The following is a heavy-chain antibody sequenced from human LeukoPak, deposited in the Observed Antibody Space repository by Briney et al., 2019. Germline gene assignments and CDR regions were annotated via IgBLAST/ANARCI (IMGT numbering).Heavy chain of an antibody. D-gene: IGHD2-15*01. CDR1: GGTFSSYA. J-gene: IGHJ4*02. CDR3: ARAPRYCSGGSCYPHVYYFDY. CDR2: IIPIFGTA. V-gene: IGHV1-69*01. Sequence: ASVKVSCKASGGTFSSYAISWVRQAPGQGLEWMGGIIPIFGTANYAQKFQGRVTITADESTSTAYMELSSLRSEDTAVYYCARAPRYCSGGSCYPHVYYFDYWGQGTLVTVSS.